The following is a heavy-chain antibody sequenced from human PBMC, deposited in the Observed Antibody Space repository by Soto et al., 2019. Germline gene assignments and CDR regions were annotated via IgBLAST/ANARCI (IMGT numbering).Heavy chain of an antibody. D-gene: IGHD2-8*01. CDR1: GFRFSCCW. V-gene: IGHV3-7*03. Sequence: GGSLRLSCEASGFRFSCCWMSWVRQAPGKGLEWVANIKEDGSERYHVDSVKGRFTISRDNAKSSLYLQMNGLRDEDTAVYYCVKGGTNFDSWGQGTLVTVSS. CDR3: VKGGTNFDS. J-gene: IGHJ5*01. CDR2: IKEDGSER.